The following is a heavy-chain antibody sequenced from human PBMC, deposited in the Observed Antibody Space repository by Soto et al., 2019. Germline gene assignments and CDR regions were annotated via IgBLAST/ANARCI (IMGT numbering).Heavy chain of an antibody. V-gene: IGHV1-46*01. CDR1: GYTFTSYY. CDR2: INPSGGST. D-gene: IGHD2-8*01. Sequence: QVQLVQSGAEVKKPGASVKVSCKASGYTFTSYYMHWVRQAPGQGLEWMGIINPSGGSTSYEKKFQGRVTMTRDTSTSTVYMELSSLRSEDTAVYYCARQARYCTNGVCSAYGMDVWGQGTTVTVSS. CDR3: ARQARYCTNGVCSAYGMDV. J-gene: IGHJ6*02.